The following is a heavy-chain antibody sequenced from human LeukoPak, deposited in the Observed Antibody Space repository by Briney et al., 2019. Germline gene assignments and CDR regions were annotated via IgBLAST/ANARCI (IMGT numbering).Heavy chain of an antibody. D-gene: IGHD1-20*01. J-gene: IGHJ3*02. V-gene: IGHV3-74*01. CDR1: GFTITSYL. CDR2: INSDGSST. Sequence: GGSLRLSCAASGFTITSYLIHSVRQAPGMGLVGVSRINSDGSSTSYADSVKGRVTISRDKAKNTLYLNMHSMEAADTAVYYCARAPYNWRPNDAFXIWGQGTMXT. CDR3: ARAPYNWRPNDAFXI.